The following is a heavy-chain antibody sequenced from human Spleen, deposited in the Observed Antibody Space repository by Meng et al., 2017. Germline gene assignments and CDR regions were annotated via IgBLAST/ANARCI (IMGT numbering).Heavy chain of an antibody. CDR2: TYYRSRWYN. Sequence: SETLSLTCAISGDSVSSNSALWNWIRQSPSRGLEWLGRTYYRSRWYNDYAISVKSRITIYPDTSKNQFSLQLNSVTPEDTAVYYCAMIRRVVATGSFYDYWGQGTLVTVPQ. J-gene: IGHJ4*02. V-gene: IGHV6-1*01. CDR3: AMIRRVVATGSFYDY. CDR1: GDSVSSNSAL. D-gene: IGHD2-15*01.